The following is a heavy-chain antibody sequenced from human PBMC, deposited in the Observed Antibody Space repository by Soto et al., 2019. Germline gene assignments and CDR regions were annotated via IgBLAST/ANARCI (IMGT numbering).Heavy chain of an antibody. V-gene: IGHV1-46*01. CDR2: INPRGGST. CDR1: GYTFTSYY. D-gene: IGHD2-21*02. Sequence: ASVKVSCKASGYTFTSYYLNWVRQAPGQGLEWMGIINPRGGSTNYAQKFLGRATMTRDTSTGTLYMELSSLRSEDTAVYYCARGGDIVVVTAPLDHWGQGTLVTVSS. J-gene: IGHJ5*02. CDR3: ARGGDIVVVTAPLDH.